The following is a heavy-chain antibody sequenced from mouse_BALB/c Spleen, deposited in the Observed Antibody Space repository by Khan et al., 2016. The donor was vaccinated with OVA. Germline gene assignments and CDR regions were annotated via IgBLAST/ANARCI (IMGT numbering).Heavy chain of an antibody. CDR3: ARVYRGDFDY. Sequence: EVQLQESGPGLVKPSQSLSLTCTVTGYSITSDYAWNWIRQFPGNKLEWMGFISYSGNTKYNPSLKSRISVTRDTSKNQFFLQLNSVTTEDTATYYCARVYRGDFDYWGQGTTLTVSS. CDR2: ISYSGNT. V-gene: IGHV3-2*02. D-gene: IGHD2-14*01. J-gene: IGHJ2*01. CDR1: GYSITSDYA.